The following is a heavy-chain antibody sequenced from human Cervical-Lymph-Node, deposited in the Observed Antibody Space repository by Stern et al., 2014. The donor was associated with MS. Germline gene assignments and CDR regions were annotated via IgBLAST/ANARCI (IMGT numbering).Heavy chain of an antibody. V-gene: IGHV3-21*01. J-gene: IGHJ4*02. D-gene: IGHD5-12*01. CDR3: ASDVATGY. CDR2: ISGSGRYI. Sequence: EVQLVESGGGLVKPGGSLTLSCTASGFMFRVYTMAWVRQAPGKGLEWVSSISGSGRYIFYADSVKGRFTISRDNANNTLNLQMSSLRVEDTAVYYCASDVATGYWGQGTLVTVSS. CDR1: GFMFRVYT.